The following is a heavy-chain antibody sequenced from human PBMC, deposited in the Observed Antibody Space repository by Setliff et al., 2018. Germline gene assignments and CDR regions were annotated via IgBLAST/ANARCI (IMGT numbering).Heavy chain of an antibody. J-gene: IGHJ4*02. Sequence: SVKVSCKASGGTFSSYGISWVRQAPGQGLEWMGGTIPMFGTTNYARKFQGRVTIITDESTSTAYMQLSSLGSEDTGVYYCMRGRSTSGTYWGFDDWGQGTVVTVSS. CDR2: TIPMFGTT. D-gene: IGHD1-26*01. CDR1: GGTFSSYG. CDR3: MRGRSTSGTYWGFDD. V-gene: IGHV1-69*05.